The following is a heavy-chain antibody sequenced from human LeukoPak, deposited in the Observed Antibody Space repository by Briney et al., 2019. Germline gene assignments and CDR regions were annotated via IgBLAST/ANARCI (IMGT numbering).Heavy chain of an antibody. J-gene: IGHJ4*02. D-gene: IGHD3-16*01. CDR1: GFTFSNAW. CDR2: IKRKTDGGTT. V-gene: IGHV3-15*01. Sequence: GGSLRLSCAASGFTFSNAWMSWVRQAPGKGLEWVGRIKRKTDGGTTDYAAPVKGRFTISRDDSIDTLYLQMNSLKTEDTAVYYCSANSDYSFDYWGQGTLVTVSS. CDR3: SANSDYSFDY.